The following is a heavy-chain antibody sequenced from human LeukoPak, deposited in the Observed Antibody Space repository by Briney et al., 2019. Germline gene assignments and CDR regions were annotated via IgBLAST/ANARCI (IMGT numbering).Heavy chain of an antibody. V-gene: IGHV3-73*01. CDR1: GFTFSGSA. CDR2: IRSKANSYAT. CDR3: TRSPVAGPTYYYYYMDV. Sequence: PGGSLRLSCAASGFTFSGSAMHWVRQASGKGLEWVGRIRSKANSYATAYAASVKGRFTISRDDTKNTAYLQMNSLKTEDTAVYYCTRSPVAGPTYYYYYMDVWGKGTTVTVSS. J-gene: IGHJ6*03. D-gene: IGHD6-19*01.